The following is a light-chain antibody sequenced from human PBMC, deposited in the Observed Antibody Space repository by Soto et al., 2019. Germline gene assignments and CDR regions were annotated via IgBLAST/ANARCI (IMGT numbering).Light chain of an antibody. CDR3: QQSYSSPYT. Sequence: EIQMTQSPPSLSASVGARVSITCRASQSIRTYLNWYQQKPGKAPKLLIYAASSLQSGVPSRFSGSGSGTDFTLSINSLQPEDLASYYCQQSYSSPYTFGQGTKLEIK. J-gene: IGKJ2*01. CDR2: AAS. V-gene: IGKV1-39*01. CDR1: QSIRTY.